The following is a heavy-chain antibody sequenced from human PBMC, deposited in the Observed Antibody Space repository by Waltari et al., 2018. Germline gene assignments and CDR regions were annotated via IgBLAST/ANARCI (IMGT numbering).Heavy chain of an antibody. J-gene: IGHJ3*02. CDR3: ASRDRSAVAVPGAFDI. CDR2: INAGNGNT. CDR1: GYTFTSYA. Sequence: QVQLVQSGAEVKKPGASVKVSCKASGYTFTSYAMYWVLQAPGQRLEWMGWINAGNGNTKYSQKFQGRVTITRDTSASTAYMELSSLRSEDTAVYYCASRDRSAVAVPGAFDIWGQGTMVTVSS. V-gene: IGHV1-3*01. D-gene: IGHD6-19*01.